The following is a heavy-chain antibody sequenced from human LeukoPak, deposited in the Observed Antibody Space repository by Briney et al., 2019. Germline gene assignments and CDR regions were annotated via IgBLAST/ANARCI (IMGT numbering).Heavy chain of an antibody. D-gene: IGHD3-3*01. CDR2: INPNSGGT. CDR3: ARDYDFWSGYYIWDY. V-gene: IGHV1-2*02. J-gene: IGHJ4*02. Sequence: ASVKVSCKASGYTFTGYYMHWVRQAPGQGLEWMGWINPNSGGTNYAQKFQGRVTMTRDTSISTAYMELSRLRSDDTAVYYCARDYDFWSGYYIWDYWGQGTLVTVSS. CDR1: GYTFTGYY.